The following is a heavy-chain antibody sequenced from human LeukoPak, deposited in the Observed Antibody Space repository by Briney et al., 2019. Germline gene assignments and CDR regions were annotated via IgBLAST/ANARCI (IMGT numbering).Heavy chain of an antibody. CDR2: IYYSGST. D-gene: IGHD3-22*01. V-gene: IGHV4-39*01. J-gene: IGHJ4*02. CDR3: ARIGPYYYDSSGFDAIDY. CDR1: GGSISSSSYY. Sequence: SETLSLTCTVSGGSISSSSYYWGWIRPPPGKGLEWIGSIYYSGSTYYNPSPKSRVTISVDTSKNQFSLKLSSVTAADTAVYYCARIGPYYYDSSGFDAIDYWGQGTLVTVSS.